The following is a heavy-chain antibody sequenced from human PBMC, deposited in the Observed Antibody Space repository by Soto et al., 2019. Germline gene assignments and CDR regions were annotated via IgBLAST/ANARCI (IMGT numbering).Heavy chain of an antibody. CDR1: GYTFTGYY. J-gene: IGHJ5*02. D-gene: IGHD2-15*01. Sequence: QVQLVQSGAEVKKHGASVKVSCKASGYTFTGYYMHWVRQAPGQGLEWMGWINPNSGGTNYAQKFQGWVTMTRDTSISTAYMELSRLRSDDTAVYYCARARGGYCSGGICENNWFDPWGQGTLVSVSS. V-gene: IGHV1-2*04. CDR2: INPNSGGT. CDR3: ARARGGYCSGGICENNWFDP.